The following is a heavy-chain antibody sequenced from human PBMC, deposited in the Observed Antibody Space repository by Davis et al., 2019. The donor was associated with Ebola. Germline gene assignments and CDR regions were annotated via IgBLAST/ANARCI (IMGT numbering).Heavy chain of an antibody. CDR3: ARSEGYCSSTSCYHYYGMDV. CDR1: GFTFSSYS. V-gene: IGHV3-21*01. D-gene: IGHD2-2*01. CDR2: ISSSSSYI. J-gene: IGHJ6*02. Sequence: GESLKISCAASGFTFSSYSVNWVRQAPGKGLEWVSSISSSSSYIYYADSVKGRFTISRDNAKNSLYLQMNSLRAEDTAVYYCARSEGYCSSTSCYHYYGMDVWGQGTTVTVSS.